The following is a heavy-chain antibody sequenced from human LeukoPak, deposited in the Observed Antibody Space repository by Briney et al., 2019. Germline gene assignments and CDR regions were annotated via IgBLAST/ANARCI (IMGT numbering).Heavy chain of an antibody. V-gene: IGHV4-34*01. CDR1: GGSFSGYY. D-gene: IGHD3-10*01. Sequence: PSETLSLTCAVYGGSFSGYYWSWIRQPPGKGLEWIGEIKHSGSTNYNPSLKSRVTISVDTSKNQFSLKLSSVTAADTAVYYCARSSMVRGVNYWGQGTLVTVSS. CDR2: IKHSGST. CDR3: ARSSMVRGVNY. J-gene: IGHJ4*02.